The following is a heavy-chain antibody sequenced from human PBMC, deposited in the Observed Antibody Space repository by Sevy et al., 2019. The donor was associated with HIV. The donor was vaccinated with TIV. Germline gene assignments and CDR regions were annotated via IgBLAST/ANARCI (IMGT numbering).Heavy chain of an antibody. D-gene: IGHD3-22*01. CDR1: GFTFGDYA. CDR3: TRGYYYDSSGYSDY. Sequence: GESLKISCTGSGFTFGDYAMSWFRQAPGMGLEWVGFIRSKDYGGATEYAASVKGRFTISRDDSKSIADLQMNCLKTEDTAVYYCTRGYYYDSSGYSDYWGQGTLVTVSS. V-gene: IGHV3-49*03. J-gene: IGHJ4*02. CDR2: IRSKDYGGAT.